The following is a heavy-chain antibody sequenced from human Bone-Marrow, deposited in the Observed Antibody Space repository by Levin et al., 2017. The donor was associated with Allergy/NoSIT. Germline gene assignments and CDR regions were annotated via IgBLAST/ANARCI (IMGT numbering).Heavy chain of an antibody. J-gene: IGHJ5*02. V-gene: IGHV3-23*01. CDR2: ISGSGGST. CDR3: AKYTPEYSSGFLGWFDP. D-gene: IGHD6-19*01. Sequence: GGSLRLSCAASGFTFSSYAMSWVRQAPGKGLEWVSAISGSGGSTYYADSVKGRFTISRDNSKNTLYLQMNSLRAEDTAVYYCAKYTPEYSSGFLGWFDPWGQGTLVTVSS. CDR1: GFTFSSYA.